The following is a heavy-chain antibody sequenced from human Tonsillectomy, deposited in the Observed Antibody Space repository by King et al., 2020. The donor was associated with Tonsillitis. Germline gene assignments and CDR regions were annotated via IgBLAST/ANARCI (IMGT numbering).Heavy chain of an antibody. V-gene: IGHV3-11*01. Sequence: HVQLVESGGDLVKPGGSLRLSCAASGFPFSDYYMSWIRQAPGKGLEWLSFISSRSSIIYYADSVRGRFTISRDNAEESVFLQMNSLRAEDTAVYYCARFAGGRESIEYYSFLDTWGQGILVTVSS. CDR2: ISSRSSII. CDR1: GFPFSDYY. CDR3: ARFAGGRESIEYYSFLDT. J-gene: IGHJ5*02. D-gene: IGHD3-16*01.